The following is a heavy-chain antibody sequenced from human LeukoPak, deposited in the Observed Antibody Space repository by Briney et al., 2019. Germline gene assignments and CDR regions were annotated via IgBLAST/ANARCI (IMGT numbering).Heavy chain of an antibody. V-gene: IGHV3-23*01. J-gene: IGHJ4*02. CDR1: GFTFNSYG. CDR2: ITGSADIT. Sequence: GGALGLSCAASGFTFNSYGMSWVRQAPGKGLEWVSAITGSADITYYADSVKGRFTISRDNSKNTLYLQMNSLRAEDTALYYRAKDRVGAILYFDYWGQGTLVTVSS. CDR3: AKDRVGAILYFDY. D-gene: IGHD1-26*01.